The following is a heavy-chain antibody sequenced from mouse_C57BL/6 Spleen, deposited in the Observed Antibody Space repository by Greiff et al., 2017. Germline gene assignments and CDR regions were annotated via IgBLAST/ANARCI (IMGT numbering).Heavy chain of an antibody. CDR2: IHPSSGST. V-gene: IGHV1-64*01. Sequence: QVQLQQSGAELVKPGASVKLSCKASGYTFTSYWMHWVKQRPGQGLEWIGMIHPSSGSTNYNEKFKSKATLTVDKSSSTAYMQLSSLTSEDSAVYYCARAYYGSSSGHFDYWGQGTTLTVSS. J-gene: IGHJ2*01. CDR1: GYTFTSYW. CDR3: ARAYYGSSSGHFDY. D-gene: IGHD1-1*01.